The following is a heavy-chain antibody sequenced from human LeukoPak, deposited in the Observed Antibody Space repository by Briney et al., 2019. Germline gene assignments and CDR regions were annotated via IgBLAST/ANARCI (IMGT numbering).Heavy chain of an antibody. CDR3: ASLRYFDWLFYY. CDR2: ISGSGGST. J-gene: IGHJ4*02. V-gene: IGHV3-23*01. Sequence: GGSLRLSCAASGFTFSSYGMSWVRQAPGKGLEWVSAISGSGGSTYYADSVKGRFTISRDNSKNTLYLQMNSLRAEDTAVYYCASLRYFDWLFYYWGQGTLVTVSS. D-gene: IGHD3-9*01. CDR1: GFTFSSYG.